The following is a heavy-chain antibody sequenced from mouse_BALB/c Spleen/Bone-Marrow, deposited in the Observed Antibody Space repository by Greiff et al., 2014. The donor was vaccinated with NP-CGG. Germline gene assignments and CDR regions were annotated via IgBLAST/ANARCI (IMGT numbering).Heavy chain of an antibody. CDR1: GFNIKDTY. Sequence: EVKVEESGAELVKPGASVKLSCTASGFNIKDTYMHWVKQRPEQGLEWIGRIDPANGNTKYDPKFQGKATITADTSSNTAYLRLSSLTSEDTASYYCAVYYEYDVGYWGQGTTLTVSS. J-gene: IGHJ2*01. CDR3: AVYYEYDVGY. CDR2: IDPANGNT. V-gene: IGHV14-3*02. D-gene: IGHD2-4*01.